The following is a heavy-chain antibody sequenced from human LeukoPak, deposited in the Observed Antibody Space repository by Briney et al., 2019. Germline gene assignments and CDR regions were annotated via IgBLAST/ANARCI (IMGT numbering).Heavy chain of an antibody. CDR3: ARSAVGGNVYGMDV. CDR1: GSFISSYY. Sequence: KPSETLFLSCTVAGSFISSYYWRFIRQPPGKGLEWTGYIYYSGSTNYNPSLKSRVTISVDTSKNQFSLKLSSVTAADTAVYYCARSAVGGNVYGMDVWVQGTTVTISS. V-gene: IGHV4-59*13. D-gene: IGHD6-19*01. CDR2: IYYSGST. J-gene: IGHJ6*02.